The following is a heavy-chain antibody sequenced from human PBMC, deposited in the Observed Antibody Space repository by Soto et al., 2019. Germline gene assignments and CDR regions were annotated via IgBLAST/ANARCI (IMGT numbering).Heavy chain of an antibody. CDR1: GFTFSSYG. D-gene: IGHD4-17*01. Sequence: QVQLVESGGGVVQPGRSLRLSCAASGFTFSSYGMHWVRQAPGKGLEWVAVISYDGSNKYYADSVKGRFTISRDNSKNTLYLQMNSLRAEDTAVYYCASANDYGAYWEWDAFDIWGQGTMVTVSS. V-gene: IGHV3-30*03. J-gene: IGHJ3*02. CDR3: ASANDYGAYWEWDAFDI. CDR2: ISYDGSNK.